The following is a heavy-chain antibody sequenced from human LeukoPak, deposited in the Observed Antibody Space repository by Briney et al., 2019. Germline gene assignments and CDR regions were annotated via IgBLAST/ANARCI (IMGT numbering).Heavy chain of an antibody. J-gene: IGHJ6*03. V-gene: IGHV3-21*01. CDR3: ASTNPPYYDMDV. CDR2: ISSSSSYI. D-gene: IGHD1-14*01. CDR1: GFTFSSYT. Sequence: GGSLRLSCAASGFTFSSYTMNWVRQAPGKGLEWVSSISSSSSYIYYADSVKGRFTISRDNAKNSLYLQMNSLRAEDTEMYCCASTNPPYYDMDVRGKGTTVTVSS.